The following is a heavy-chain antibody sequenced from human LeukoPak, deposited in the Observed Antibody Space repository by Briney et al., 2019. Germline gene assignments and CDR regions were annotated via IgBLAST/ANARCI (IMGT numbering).Heavy chain of an antibody. CDR1: GFTFSSYW. Sequence: GGSLRLSCAASGFTFSSYWMSWVRQAPGKGLEWVANIKQDGSEKYYVDSVKGRFTISRDNAKNSLYLQMNSLRAEDTALYYCAKDNRYGDYIDYWGQGTLVTVSS. J-gene: IGHJ4*02. V-gene: IGHV3-7*03. CDR2: IKQDGSEK. D-gene: IGHD4-17*01. CDR3: AKDNRYGDYIDY.